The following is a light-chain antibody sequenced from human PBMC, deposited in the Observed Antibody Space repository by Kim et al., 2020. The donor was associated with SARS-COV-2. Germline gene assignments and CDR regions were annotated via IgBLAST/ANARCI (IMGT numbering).Light chain of an antibody. CDR1: QGISNY. CDR3: EKNISATRT. Sequence: DIHMTQSPSSLSASVGDRVTITCRAIQGISNYLAWYQHKPGKVPKLLIYAASTLQSGVPSRFSGSGAVTDFTLTISSLQPEDVVNSNFEKNISATRTLGHGT. J-gene: IGKJ2*01. V-gene: IGKV1-27*01. CDR2: AAS.